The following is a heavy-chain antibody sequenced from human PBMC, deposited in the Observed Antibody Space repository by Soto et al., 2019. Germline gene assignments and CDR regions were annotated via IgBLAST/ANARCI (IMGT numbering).Heavy chain of an antibody. V-gene: IGHV1-18*01. CDR1: GYTFTSCG. CDR2: ISAYNGNT. Sequence: QVQLVQSGAEVKKPGASVKVSCKASGYTFTSCGISWVRQVPGQGLEWMGWISAYNGNTNYAQKLQGRVTMTTDTSTSTAYMELRSLRSDDTAVYYCARDKSGSGSYVALIIDYWGQGTLVTVSS. CDR3: ARDKSGSGSYVALIIDY. J-gene: IGHJ4*02. D-gene: IGHD3-10*01.